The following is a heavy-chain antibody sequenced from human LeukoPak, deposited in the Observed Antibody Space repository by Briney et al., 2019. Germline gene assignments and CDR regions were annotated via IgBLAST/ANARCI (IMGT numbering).Heavy chain of an antibody. Sequence: GGSLRLSCAASGFTFSTYVMSWVRQDPGKGLEWVSAISGSGGSTYYADSVKGRFTISRDNSKNTLYLQMNSLGADDTAVYYCAKGNWRYFDYWGQGTLVTVSS. V-gene: IGHV3-23*01. D-gene: IGHD1-1*01. CDR2: ISGSGGST. CDR3: AKGNWRYFDY. CDR1: GFTFSTYV. J-gene: IGHJ4*02.